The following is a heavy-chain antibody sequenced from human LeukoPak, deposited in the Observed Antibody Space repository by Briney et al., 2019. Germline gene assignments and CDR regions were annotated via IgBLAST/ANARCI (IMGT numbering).Heavy chain of an antibody. CDR1: GFTFSSYA. CDR2: ISYDGSNK. J-gene: IGHJ6*03. CDR3: ARDPTYDFWSGYYTLGDYYYYMDV. Sequence: GGSLRLSCAASGFTFSSYAMHWVRQAPGKGLEWVAVISYDGSNKYYADSVKGRFTISRDNSKNTLYLQMNSLRAEDTAVYYCARDPTYDFWSGYYTLGDYYYYMDVWGKGTTVTVSS. V-gene: IGHV3-30-3*01. D-gene: IGHD3-3*01.